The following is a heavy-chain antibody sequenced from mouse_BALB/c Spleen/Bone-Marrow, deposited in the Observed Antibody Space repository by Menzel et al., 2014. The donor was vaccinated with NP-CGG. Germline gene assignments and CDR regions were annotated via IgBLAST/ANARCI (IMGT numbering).Heavy chain of an antibody. CDR1: GYNFISYW. J-gene: IGHJ4*01. CDR2: INPSTGYT. D-gene: IGHD2-4*01. V-gene: IGHV1-7*01. Sequence: VQLQQSGAELAKPGASVKMSCKASGYNFISYWMHWVKQRPGQGLEWIGYINPSTGYTEYNQKFKDKATLTADKSSSKAYMQLSSLTSEDSAVYYCARNYDYDGGYYAMDYWGQETSVTVSS. CDR3: ARNYDYDGGYYAMDY.